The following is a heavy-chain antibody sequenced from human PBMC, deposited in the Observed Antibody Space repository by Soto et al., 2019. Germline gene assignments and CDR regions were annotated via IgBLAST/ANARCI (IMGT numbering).Heavy chain of an antibody. Sequence: SETLSLTCTVSGCSITSSYWSWIRQPPGKGLEWIGYIYYSGSTNYNPSLKSRVTISVDTSKNQFSLKLSSVTAADTAVYYCARDHVTIFGVVPMGYWGQGTLVTVSS. CDR1: GCSITSSY. J-gene: IGHJ4*02. CDR2: IYYSGST. D-gene: IGHD3-3*01. CDR3: ARDHVTIFGVVPMGY. V-gene: IGHV4-59*01.